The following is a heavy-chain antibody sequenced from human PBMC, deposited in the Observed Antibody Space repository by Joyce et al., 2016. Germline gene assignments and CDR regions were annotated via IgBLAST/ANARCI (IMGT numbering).Heavy chain of an antibody. CDR1: GYIFTGFY. J-gene: IGHJ4*02. CDR2: INHDIGAT. Sequence: VQLVQSGAEVRKPGASVKVSCRASGYIFTGFYIHWVRQAPGQGPGWMGWINHDIGATNYAQQFRGRVTMTRDSSISTTYLQLNRLIADDTALDYGANDGAGSPIGSFDYWGQGTLVSVSS. CDR3: ANDGAGSPIGSFDY. D-gene: IGHD2-2*01. V-gene: IGHV1-2*02.